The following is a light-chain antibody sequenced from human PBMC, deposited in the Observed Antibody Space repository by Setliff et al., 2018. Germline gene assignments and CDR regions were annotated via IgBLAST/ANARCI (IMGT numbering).Light chain of an antibody. V-gene: IGLV2-14*03. J-gene: IGLJ1*01. CDR2: GVS. Sequence: SARTQPPSVFGSPGKSITISGSGTRSDVGSYDLVSWYQQHPGKAPKLIIYGVSDRPSGVSSRFSGSKSGNTAYLTISGLQTEDEAEYYCNAYASDTTYVFGSGTKVTVL. CDR1: RSDVGSYDL. CDR3: NAYASDTTYV.